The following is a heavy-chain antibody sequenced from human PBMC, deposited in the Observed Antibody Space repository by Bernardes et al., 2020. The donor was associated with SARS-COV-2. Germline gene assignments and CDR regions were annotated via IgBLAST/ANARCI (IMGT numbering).Heavy chain of an antibody. CDR3: AGAEYFYGADDYYYYFDY. CDR1: GYSFTGFP. V-gene: IGHV1-3*01. Sequence: ASVQVTCEASGYSFTGFPIHWVRQAPAQRLAWMGRINAGDGITKYSQKFQGRVTFTRDTSARTAYMELSSLTSEDTAVYFCAGAEYFYGADDYYYYFDYWGQGTLVTVSS. CDR2: INAGDGIT. D-gene: IGHD3-10*01. J-gene: IGHJ4*02.